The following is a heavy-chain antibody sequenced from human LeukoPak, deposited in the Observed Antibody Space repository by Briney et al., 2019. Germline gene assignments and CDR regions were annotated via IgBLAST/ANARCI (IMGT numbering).Heavy chain of an antibody. CDR3: ARLAYCGGDCYSSTYYYYYMDV. Sequence: PGGSLRLSCAASGFTVSSNYMNWVRQAPGKGLEWVSSISSSSSNKYYADSVKGRFTISRDNSKNSLYLQMNSLRAEDTAVYYCARLAYCGGDCYSSTYYYYYMDVWGKGTTVTVSS. V-gene: IGHV3-21*01. CDR2: ISSSSSNK. J-gene: IGHJ6*03. D-gene: IGHD2-21*02. CDR1: GFTVSSNY.